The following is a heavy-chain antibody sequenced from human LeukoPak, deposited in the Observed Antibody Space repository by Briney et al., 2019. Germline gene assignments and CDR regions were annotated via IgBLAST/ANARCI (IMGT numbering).Heavy chain of an antibody. V-gene: IGHV3-33*01. CDR3: ARDLSSEQLAEFGFDY. J-gene: IGHJ4*02. CDR2: IGYDGSNK. D-gene: IGHD6-6*01. CDR1: GFTFISYG. Sequence: GGSLRLSCAASGFTFISYGMHWVRQAPGKGLEWVAVIGYDGSNKYYADSVKGRFTISRDNSKNTLYLQMNSLRAEDTAVYYCARDLSSEQLAEFGFDYWGQGTLVTVSS.